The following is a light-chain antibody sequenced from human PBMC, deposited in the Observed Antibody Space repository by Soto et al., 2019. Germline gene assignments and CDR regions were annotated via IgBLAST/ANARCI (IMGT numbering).Light chain of an antibody. J-gene: IGKJ2*01. CDR1: QSVNQK. V-gene: IGKV3-15*01. CDR2: VAS. Sequence: EIVLTQSPATLSVSPGERATLSCRASQSVNQKLGWYQQKPGQAPRLLIYVASYRATGIPARFSGSGSGTEYTLTISNLQAEDFAVYDCQQFNNRAHTFGQGTKLEIK. CDR3: QQFNNRAHT.